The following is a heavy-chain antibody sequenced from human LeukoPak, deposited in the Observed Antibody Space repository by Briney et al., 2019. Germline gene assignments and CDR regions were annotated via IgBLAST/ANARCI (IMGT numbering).Heavy chain of an antibody. V-gene: IGHV1-2*02. D-gene: IGHD5-12*01. Sequence: ASVKVSCKASGYTFTGYYMHWVRQAPGQGLEWMGWINPNRGGTNYAQKFQGRVTMTRDTSISTAYMELSRLRSDDTAVYYCARDGSGYDWIGHYYYYMDVWGKGTTVTVSS. CDR2: INPNRGGT. CDR1: GYTFTGYY. J-gene: IGHJ6*03. CDR3: ARDGSGYDWIGHYYYYMDV.